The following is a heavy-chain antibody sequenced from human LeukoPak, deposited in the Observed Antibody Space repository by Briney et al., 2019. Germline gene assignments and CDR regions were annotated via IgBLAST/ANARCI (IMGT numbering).Heavy chain of an antibody. CDR1: GGAIISSSFY. V-gene: IGHV4-39*01. CDR3: ARLYHSDSAFDY. CDR2: IYSSGST. Sequence: PWETLSLTCTVSGGAIISSSFYWVWIRQPPGRGLEWIGSIYSSGSTYYNPSVNSRATISVDTSKKELSLELSSVTAADTSMYYCARLYHSDSAFDYWGQGTLVTVSS. J-gene: IGHJ4*01. D-gene: IGHD3-16*02.